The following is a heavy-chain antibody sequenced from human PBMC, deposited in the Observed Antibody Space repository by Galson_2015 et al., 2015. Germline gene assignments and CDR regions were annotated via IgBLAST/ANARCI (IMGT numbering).Heavy chain of an antibody. CDR1: GFTFSSYS. J-gene: IGHJ4*02. CDR3: ASPGDFWSGYSLDY. Sequence: SLRLSCAASGFTFSSYSMNWVRQAPGKGLEWVSSISSSSSYIYYADSVKGRFTISRDNAKNSLYLQMNSLRAEDTAVYYCASPGDFWSGYSLDYWGQGTLVTVSS. V-gene: IGHV3-21*01. D-gene: IGHD3-3*01. CDR2: ISSSSSYI.